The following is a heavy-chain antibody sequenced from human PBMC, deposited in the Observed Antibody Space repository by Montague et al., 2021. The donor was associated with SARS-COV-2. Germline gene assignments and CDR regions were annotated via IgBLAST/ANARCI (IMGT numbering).Heavy chain of an antibody. D-gene: IGHD3-3*01. CDR1: GGSISSYY. V-gene: IGHV4-4*07. Sequence: SETLSLTCTVSGGSISSYYWSWIRQPAGQGLEWIGRMYTSGSTNYNPSLKSRVPMSVDTSKNKVSLKLSSVTAADTAVYYCARGLDYYDFWSGYCPAYWYFDLWGRGTLVTVSS. CDR3: ARGLDYYDFWSGYCPAYWYFDL. J-gene: IGHJ2*01. CDR2: MYTSGST.